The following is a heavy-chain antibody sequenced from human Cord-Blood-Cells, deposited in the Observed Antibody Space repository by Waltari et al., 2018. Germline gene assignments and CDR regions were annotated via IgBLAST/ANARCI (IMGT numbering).Heavy chain of an antibody. Sequence: QVQLVQSGAAVKKPGASVKVSCKASGYTFTSYAMHWVRQAPGQRLEWMGWINAGNGNTKYSQKFQGRVTITRDTSASTAYMELSSLRSEDTAVYYCARGGDCSSTSCLNWFDPWGQGTLVTVSS. CDR2: INAGNGNT. D-gene: IGHD2-2*01. CDR3: ARGGDCSSTSCLNWFDP. J-gene: IGHJ5*02. CDR1: GYTFTSYA. V-gene: IGHV1-3*01.